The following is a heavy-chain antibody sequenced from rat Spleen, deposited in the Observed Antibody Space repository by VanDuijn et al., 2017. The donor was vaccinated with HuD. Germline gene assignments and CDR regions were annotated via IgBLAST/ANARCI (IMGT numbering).Heavy chain of an antibody. CDR1: GFTFSDYN. D-gene: IGHD5-1*01. Sequence: EVQLVESGGGLVQPGRSLKLSCAASGFTFSDYNMAWVRQAPKKGLEWVATISYDGSSTYYRDSVKGRFTISRDNAKSTLYLQMDSLRSEDTATYYCATPNWEWGQGVMVTVSS. CDR2: ISYDGSST. V-gene: IGHV5-7*01. CDR3: ATPNWE. J-gene: IGHJ2*01.